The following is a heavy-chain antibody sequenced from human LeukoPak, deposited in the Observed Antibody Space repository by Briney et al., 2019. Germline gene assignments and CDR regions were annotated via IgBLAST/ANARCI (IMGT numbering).Heavy chain of an antibody. V-gene: IGHV3-48*02. D-gene: IGHD3-16*01. J-gene: IGHJ4*02. Sequence: GGSLRLFCAASGFTFSGYAMNWVRQAPGKGLEWVSHIYSSDTTYADSVKGRFTISRDNAKNSLYLQMNSLRDEDTAVYYCARGDWGGYFDYWGQGIQVTVSS. CDR2: IYSSDTT. CDR3: ARGDWGGYFDY. CDR1: GFTFSGYA.